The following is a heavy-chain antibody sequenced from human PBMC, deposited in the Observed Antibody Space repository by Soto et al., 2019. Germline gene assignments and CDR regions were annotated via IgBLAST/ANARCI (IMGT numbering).Heavy chain of an antibody. J-gene: IGHJ6*02. CDR3: ARAEYGSGSYYKSGGMDV. CDR2: IYHSGST. CDR1: GGSISSGGYS. D-gene: IGHD3-10*01. V-gene: IGHV4-30-2*01. Sequence: SETLSLTCAVSGGSISSGGYSWSWIRQQPGKGLEWIGYIYHSGSTYYNPSLKSRVTISVDRSKNQFSLKLSSVTAADTAVYYCARAEYGSGSYYKSGGMDVWGQGTTVTVSS.